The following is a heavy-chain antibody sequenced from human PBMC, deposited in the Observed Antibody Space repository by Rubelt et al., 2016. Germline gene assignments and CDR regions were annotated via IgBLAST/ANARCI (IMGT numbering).Heavy chain of an antibody. D-gene: IGHD2-15*01. CDR2: IWYEGSNK. J-gene: IGHJ5*02. V-gene: IGHV3-33*01. Sequence: VQPGRSLRLSCAASGFTFSSYGMHWVRQAPGKGLEWVAVIWYEGSNKYYADSVKGRFTISRDNSKNTLYLQMNSLIAEDTAVYYCASALVVADPNWFDPWGQGTLVTVSS. CDR3: ASALVVADPNWFDP. CDR1: GFTFSSYG.